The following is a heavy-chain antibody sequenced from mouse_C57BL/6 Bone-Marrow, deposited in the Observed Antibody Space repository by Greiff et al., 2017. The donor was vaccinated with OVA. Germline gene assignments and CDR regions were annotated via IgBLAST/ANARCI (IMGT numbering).Heavy chain of an antibody. CDR3: ARRITTVVATYYFDY. CDR1: GYTFTSYG. V-gene: IGHV1-81*01. J-gene: IGHJ2*01. Sequence: VKLMESGAELARPGASVKLSCKASGYTFTSYGISWVKQRTGQGLEWIGEIYPRSGNTYYNEKFKGKATLTADKSSSTAYMELRSLTSEDSAVYFCARRITTVVATYYFDYWGQGTTLTVSS. D-gene: IGHD1-1*01. CDR2: IYPRSGNT.